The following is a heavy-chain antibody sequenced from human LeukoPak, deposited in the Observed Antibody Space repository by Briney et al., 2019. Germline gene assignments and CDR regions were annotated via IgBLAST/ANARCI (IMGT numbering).Heavy chain of an antibody. V-gene: IGHV3-48*04. CDR1: GFTFSSYS. D-gene: IGHD3-9*01. CDR3: ARDSLHLLTGYDAPDY. CDR2: ISSSSSTI. Sequence: QTGGSLRLSCAASGFTFSSYSMNWVRQAPGKGLEWVSYISSSSSTICYADSVKGRFTISRDNAKNSLYLQMNSLRAEDTAVYYCARDSLHLLTGYDAPDYWGQGTLVTVSS. J-gene: IGHJ4*02.